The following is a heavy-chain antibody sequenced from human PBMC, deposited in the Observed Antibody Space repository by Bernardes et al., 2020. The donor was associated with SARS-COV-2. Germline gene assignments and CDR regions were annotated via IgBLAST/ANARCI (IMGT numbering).Heavy chain of an antibody. J-gene: IGHJ4*02. D-gene: IGHD1-1*01. CDR2: IWFDGSKK. CDR1: GFTFGDYG. CDR3: AKDTLRKWTGHQISPIDY. V-gene: IGHV3-33*03. Sequence: GGSLRLSCAASGFTFGDYGMHWVRQAPGKGLEWVAGIWFDGSKKYYVDSVKGRFTISRDNPQNTLYLEMNSLRVEDTAMYYCAKDTLRKWTGHQISPIDYGGQGTLVTVSS.